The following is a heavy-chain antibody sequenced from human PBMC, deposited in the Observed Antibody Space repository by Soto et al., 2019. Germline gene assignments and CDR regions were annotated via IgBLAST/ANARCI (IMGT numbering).Heavy chain of an antibody. CDR2: IVPRFGSP. D-gene: IGHD3-16*01. Sequence: QVQLVQSGAEMRKPGSSLRVSCKASGGTFSDFAFSWVRQAPGQGLEWMGGIVPRFGSPNYAQKFGGRVMISADTSTSTVYMEVSSLRFADTAVYFCARDRIQLRLGKYSFNGMDVWGQGTTITVSS. CDR1: GGTFSDFA. CDR3: ARDRIQLRLGKYSFNGMDV. J-gene: IGHJ6*02. V-gene: IGHV1-69*06.